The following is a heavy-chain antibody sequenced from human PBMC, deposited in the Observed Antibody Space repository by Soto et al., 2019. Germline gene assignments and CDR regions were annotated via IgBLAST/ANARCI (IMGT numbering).Heavy chain of an antibody. CDR1: GYSFTSYW. Sequence: GESLKISCKGSGYSFTSYWISWVRQMPGKGLEWMGRIDPSDSYTNYSPSFQGHVTISADKSISTAYLQWSSLKASDTAMYYWASLVMVGGVQTYGMDVGGQGTRVIFS. CDR3: ASLVMVGGVQTYGMDV. D-gene: IGHD3-10*01. CDR2: IDPSDSYT. J-gene: IGHJ6*02. V-gene: IGHV5-10-1*01.